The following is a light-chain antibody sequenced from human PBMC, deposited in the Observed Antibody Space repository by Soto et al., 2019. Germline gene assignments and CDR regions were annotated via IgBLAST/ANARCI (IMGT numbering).Light chain of an antibody. CDR3: QQYYSYPLP. CDR1: QGISSY. CDR2: AAS. J-gene: IGKJ4*01. Sequence: AIRMTQSPSSLSASTGDRVTITCRASQGISSYLAWYQQKPGKDPKLLIYAASTLQSGVPSRFSGSGSGTDFTLTISCLQSEYFATYYCQQYYSYPLPLGGGTKVDTK. V-gene: IGKV1-8*01.